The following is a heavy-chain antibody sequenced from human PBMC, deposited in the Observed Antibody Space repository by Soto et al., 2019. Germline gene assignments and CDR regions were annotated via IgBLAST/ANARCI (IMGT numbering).Heavy chain of an antibody. CDR1: GGSISSYY. CDR3: GGGGGNYDFWSGYYTGGWFDP. Sequence: QVQLQESGPGLVKPSETLSLTCTVSGGSISSYYWSWIRQPPGKGLEWIGYIYYSGSTNYNPSLKRRVTISVDTSKNRFSLKLGSGTAADTAVYYGGGGGGNYDFWSGYYTGGWFDPWGQGTLVTVSS. V-gene: IGHV4-59*01. D-gene: IGHD3-3*01. J-gene: IGHJ5*02. CDR2: IYYSGST.